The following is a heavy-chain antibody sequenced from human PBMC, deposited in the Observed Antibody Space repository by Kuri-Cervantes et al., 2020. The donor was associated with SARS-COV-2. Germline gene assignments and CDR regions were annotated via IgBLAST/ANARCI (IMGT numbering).Heavy chain of an antibody. CDR3: AKVKRVDSSGYYGMDV. V-gene: IGHV3-30*02. CDR2: IRYDGSNK. Sequence: GGSLRLSCAASGFTFSSYGMHWVRQAPGKGLEWVAFIRYDGSNKYYADSVKGRFTISRDNSKNTLYLQMNSLRAEDTAVYYCAKVKRVDSSGYYGMDVWGQGTTVTVSS. D-gene: IGHD3-22*01. J-gene: IGHJ6*02. CDR1: GFTFSSYG.